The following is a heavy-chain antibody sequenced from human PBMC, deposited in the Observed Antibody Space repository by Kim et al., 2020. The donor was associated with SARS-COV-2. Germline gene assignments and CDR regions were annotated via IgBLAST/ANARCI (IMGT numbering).Heavy chain of an antibody. J-gene: IGHJ4*02. Sequence: KFTGRVTMTRNTSISTAYMELSSLRSEDTAVYYCARGGIYCSSTSCYLDYWGQGTLVTVSS. CDR3: ARGGIYCSSTSCYLDY. D-gene: IGHD2-2*01. V-gene: IGHV1-8*01.